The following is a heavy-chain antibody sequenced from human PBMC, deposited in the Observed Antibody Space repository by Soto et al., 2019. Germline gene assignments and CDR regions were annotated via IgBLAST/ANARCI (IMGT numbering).Heavy chain of an antibody. CDR3: ARDWRTAGTTGWFDP. D-gene: IGHD6-13*01. CDR2: ISYDGTTK. CDR1: GFTFSTHA. Sequence: QEQVVESGGGVVQPGRSLRLSCAASGFTFSTHAMHWVRQAPGRGLEWVAIISYDGTTKDYADSVKGRFTISRDNSKNAVYLQMNSLRSEDTALYYCARDWRTAGTTGWFDPWGQVTLVTVAS. J-gene: IGHJ5*02. V-gene: IGHV3-30-3*01.